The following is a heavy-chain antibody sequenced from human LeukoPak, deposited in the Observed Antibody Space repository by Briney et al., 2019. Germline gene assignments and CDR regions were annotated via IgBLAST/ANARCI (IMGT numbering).Heavy chain of an antibody. CDR1: GYTFTGYY. Sequence: ASVKVSCKASGYTFTGYYMHWVRQAPGQGLEWMGWINPNSGGTNYAQQFQGRVTMTRHTSISTYYMELSRLISDDTAVYYCAREGYCRGGSCLDYWGQGALVTVSS. CDR3: AREGYCRGGSCLDY. V-gene: IGHV1-2*02. CDR2: INPNSGGT. J-gene: IGHJ4*02. D-gene: IGHD2-15*01.